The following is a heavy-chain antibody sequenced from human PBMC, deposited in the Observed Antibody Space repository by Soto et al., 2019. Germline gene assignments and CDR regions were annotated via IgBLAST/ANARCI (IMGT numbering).Heavy chain of an antibody. CDR3: AHYISGYDFEETNYCCYYMDV. CDR2: IYWDADK. D-gene: IGHD5-12*01. Sequence: QITLKESGPPLVKLTQTLTLTCTFSGFSISTSGVGVGWIRQPPGKALEWLALIYWDADKSYSPSLKSRLTITKHTTKNQVVLTMTNMDHVDTATDYCAHYISGYDFEETNYCCYYMDVWGKGTTVTVSS. CDR1: GFSISTSGVG. V-gene: IGHV2-5*02. J-gene: IGHJ6*03.